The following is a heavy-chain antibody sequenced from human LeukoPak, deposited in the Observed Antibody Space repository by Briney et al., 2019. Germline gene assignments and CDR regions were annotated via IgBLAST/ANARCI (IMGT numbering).Heavy chain of an antibody. CDR2: IRYDGRNK. J-gene: IGHJ5*02. CDR1: GFIFSSYG. Sequence: GGSLRLSCAASGFIFSSYGMHWVRQAPGKGLEWVAFIRYDGRNKYYADSVKGRFTISRDNSKNTLYLQMNSLRGEDTAVYYCAREGMGTTFSAWFEPWGQGTLVTVSS. V-gene: IGHV3-30*02. CDR3: AREGMGTTFSAWFEP. D-gene: IGHD1-7*01.